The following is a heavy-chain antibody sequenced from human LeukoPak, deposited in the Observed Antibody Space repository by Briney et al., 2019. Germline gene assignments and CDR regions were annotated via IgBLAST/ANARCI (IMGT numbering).Heavy chain of an antibody. Sequence: PGGSLRLSCAASGFTFSNAWMSWVRQAPGKGLEWVSAISGSGGSTYYADSVKGRFTISRDNSKNTLYLQMNSLRAEDTAVYYCAKSWLLIDYWGQGTLVTVSS. D-gene: IGHD2-15*01. V-gene: IGHV3-23*01. CDR2: ISGSGGST. CDR3: AKSWLLIDY. CDR1: GFTFSNAW. J-gene: IGHJ4*02.